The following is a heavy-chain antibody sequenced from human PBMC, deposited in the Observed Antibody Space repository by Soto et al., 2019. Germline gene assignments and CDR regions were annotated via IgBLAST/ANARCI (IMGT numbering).Heavy chain of an antibody. D-gene: IGHD3-16*01. Sequence: GGSLRLSCAASGFNFGSYALRWVRQAPGKGLEWVSSISGSGSSTYYADSVRGRFTISRDNSKNTLYLQMNSLRAEDTAVYYCARVLWGNQDHGMDVWGQGTTVTVSS. CDR2: ISGSGSST. J-gene: IGHJ6*02. CDR3: ARVLWGNQDHGMDV. V-gene: IGHV3-23*01. CDR1: GFNFGSYA.